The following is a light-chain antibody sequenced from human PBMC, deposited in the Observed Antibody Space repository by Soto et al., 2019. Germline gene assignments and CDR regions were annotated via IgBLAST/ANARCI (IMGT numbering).Light chain of an antibody. V-gene: IGLV2-14*02. Sequence: QSVLTQPASVSGSFGQSITISCTGTSSDVGTYDIVSWYQHHPGKAPKLIIYEGRKRPSGVSSRFSGSKSVNTASLTISGLQAEDEADYYCSSYTNINTRACVFGTGTKVTVL. CDR1: SSDVGTYDI. CDR2: EGR. CDR3: SSYTNINTRACV. J-gene: IGLJ1*01.